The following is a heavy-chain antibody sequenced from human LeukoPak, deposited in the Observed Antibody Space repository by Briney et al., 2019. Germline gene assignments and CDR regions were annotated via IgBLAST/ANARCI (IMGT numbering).Heavy chain of an antibody. CDR3: ARLAAYPGYYGMDV. V-gene: IGHV1-2*02. CDR1: GYTFTAYY. Sequence: ASVKFSCKASGYTFTAYYMNWVRQAPGQGLEWMGWINPNSGGTNYAQKFQGRVTMTRDTSISTAYMELSRLRSDDTAVYYCARLAAYPGYYGMDVWGQGTTVTVSS. J-gene: IGHJ6*02. D-gene: IGHD6-6*01. CDR2: INPNSGGT.